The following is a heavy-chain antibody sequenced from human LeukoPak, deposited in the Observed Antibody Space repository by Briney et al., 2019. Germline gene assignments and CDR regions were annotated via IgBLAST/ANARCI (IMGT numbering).Heavy chain of an antibody. J-gene: IGHJ5*02. CDR3: ARRLISGWYASGGWFDP. V-gene: IGHV4-39*07. CDR1: GGSISSSSYY. CDR2: IYYSGST. D-gene: IGHD6-19*01. Sequence: SETLSLTCTVSGGSISSSSYYWGWIRQPPGKGLEWIGSIYYSGSTYYNPSLKSRVTISVDTSKNQFSLKLSSVTAADTAVYYCARRLISGWYASGGWFDPWGQGTLVTVSS.